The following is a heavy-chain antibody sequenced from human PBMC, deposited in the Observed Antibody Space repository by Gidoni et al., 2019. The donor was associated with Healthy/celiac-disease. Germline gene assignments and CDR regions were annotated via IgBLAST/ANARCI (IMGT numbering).Heavy chain of an antibody. CDR2: IIPIFGTA. Sequence: QVQLVQSVSEVKTPGSSVKVSCKASGGTFSSYSISWVRQAPGQGLEWMGGIIPIFGTANYAQKFQGGVTITADESTITAYMELSSLRSEDTAVYYCARKGYCSGGSCRDAFDIWGQGTMVTVSS. CDR3: ARKGYCSGGSCRDAFDI. J-gene: IGHJ3*02. CDR1: GGTFSSYS. D-gene: IGHD2-15*01. V-gene: IGHV1-69*01.